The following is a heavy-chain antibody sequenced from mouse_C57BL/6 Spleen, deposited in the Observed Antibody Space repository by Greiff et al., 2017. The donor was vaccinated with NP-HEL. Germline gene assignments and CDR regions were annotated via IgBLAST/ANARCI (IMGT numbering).Heavy chain of an antibody. CDR3: ARDLITTVVATRAMDY. D-gene: IGHD1-1*01. CDR1: GFTFSSYA. Sequence: EVNLVESGGGLMKPGGSLKLSCAASGFTFSSYAMSWVRQTPEKRLEWVATISDGGSYTYYPDNVKGRFTISRDNAKNNLYLQMSHLKSEDTAMYYCARDLITTVVATRAMDYWGQGTSVTVSS. J-gene: IGHJ4*01. CDR2: ISDGGSYT. V-gene: IGHV5-4*01.